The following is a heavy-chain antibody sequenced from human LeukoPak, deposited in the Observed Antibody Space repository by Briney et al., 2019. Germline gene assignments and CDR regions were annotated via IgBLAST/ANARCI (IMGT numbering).Heavy chain of an antibody. V-gene: IGHV6-1*01. Sequence: SQTLSLTCAISGDSVSSNSAAWNWIRQSPSRGPEWLGRTYHRSKWYNDYAVSVKSRITINPDTSKNQFSLQLNSVTPEDTAVYYCARFVAADRLGYYYYYMDVWGKGTTVTVSS. CDR1: GDSVSSNSAA. D-gene: IGHD6-19*01. J-gene: IGHJ6*03. CDR2: TYHRSKWYN. CDR3: ARFVAADRLGYYYYYMDV.